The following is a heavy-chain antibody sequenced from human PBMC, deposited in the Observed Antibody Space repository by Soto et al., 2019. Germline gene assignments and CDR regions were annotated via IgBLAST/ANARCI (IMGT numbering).Heavy chain of an antibody. D-gene: IGHD3-22*01. Sequence: ASVKVSCKASGYTFTSYAMHWVRQAPGQRLEWMGWINAGNGNTKYSQKFQGRVTITRDTSASTAYMELSSLRSEDTAVYYCARHLTLITMIPHYWGQGTLVTVSS. CDR3: ARHLTLITMIPHY. V-gene: IGHV1-3*01. CDR1: GYTFTSYA. CDR2: INAGNGNT. J-gene: IGHJ4*02.